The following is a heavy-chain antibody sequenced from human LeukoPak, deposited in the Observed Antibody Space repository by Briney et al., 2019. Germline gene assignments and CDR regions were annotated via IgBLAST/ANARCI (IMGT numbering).Heavy chain of an antibody. V-gene: IGHV3-21*01. CDR1: GFTFSSYS. J-gene: IGHJ4*02. Sequence: GGSLRLSCAASGFTFSSYSMNWVRQAPGKGLEWVSSISSSSSYIYYADSVKGRFTISRDNAKNSLYLQMNSLRAEDTAVYYCARDQLFMGDFDYWGQGTLVTVSS. D-gene: IGHD3-16*01. CDR2: ISSSSSYI. CDR3: ARDQLFMGDFDY.